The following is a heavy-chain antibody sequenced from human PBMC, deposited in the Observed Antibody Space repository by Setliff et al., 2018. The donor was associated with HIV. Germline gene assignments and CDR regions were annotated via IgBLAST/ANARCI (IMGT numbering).Heavy chain of an antibody. Sequence: PSETLSLTCTVSGGSISSSSYYWGWIRQPPGKGLEWIGYIYTSGITDYNPSLKSRVTISIDTSKNQFSLRLTAVTAADTAVYYCASGKGVGGVIITGGLDVWGKGTTVTVSS. V-gene: IGHV4-61*05. CDR2: IYTSGIT. D-gene: IGHD3-10*01. CDR1: GGSISSSSYY. CDR3: ASGKGVGGVIITGGLDV. J-gene: IGHJ6*04.